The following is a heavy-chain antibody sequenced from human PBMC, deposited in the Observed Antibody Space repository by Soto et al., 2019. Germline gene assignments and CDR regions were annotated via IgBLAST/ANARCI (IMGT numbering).Heavy chain of an antibody. CDR3: TREQSDDNYFDP. J-gene: IGHJ5*02. CDR1: GAALISGCYF. V-gene: IGHV4-61*01. D-gene: IGHD6-19*01. Sequence: SETLSLTCTVSGAALISGCYFYTWVRQPPGKGLEWLGYIYYSGGTNYHPSLKRRVTISLDRSKSQFSLRLISVTAADTAVYYCTREQSDDNYFDPWGQGTLVTVSS. CDR2: IYYSGGT.